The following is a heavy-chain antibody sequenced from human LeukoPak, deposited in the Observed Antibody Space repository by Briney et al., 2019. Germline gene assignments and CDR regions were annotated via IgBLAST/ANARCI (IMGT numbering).Heavy chain of an antibody. CDR2: MNPNSGNT. CDR3: ARGTFWSGYYHDY. J-gene: IGHJ4*02. V-gene: IGHV1-8*01. D-gene: IGHD3-3*01. Sequence: ASVKVSSKASGYTFTSYDINWVRQATGQGLEWMGWMNPNSGNTGYAQKFQGRVTMTRNTSISTAYMELSSLRSEDTAVYYCARGTFWSGYYHDYWGQGTLVTVSS. CDR1: GYTFTSYD.